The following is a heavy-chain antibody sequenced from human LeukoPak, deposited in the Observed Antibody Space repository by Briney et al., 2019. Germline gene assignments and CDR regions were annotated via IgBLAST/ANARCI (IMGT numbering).Heavy chain of an antibody. Sequence: SETLSLTCTVSGGSISSHYWSWIRQPPGKGLEWIGYIYYSGSTNYNPSLKSRVTISVDTSKNQFSLKLSSVTAADTAVYYCARREIVMAAAGISYYYYMDVWGKGTTVTVSS. D-gene: IGHD6-13*01. J-gene: IGHJ6*03. CDR3: ARREIVMAAAGISYYYYMDV. CDR2: IYYSGST. CDR1: GGSISSHY. V-gene: IGHV4-59*11.